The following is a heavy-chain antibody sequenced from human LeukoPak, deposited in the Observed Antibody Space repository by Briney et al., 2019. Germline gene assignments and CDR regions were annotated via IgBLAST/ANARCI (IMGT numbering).Heavy chain of an antibody. CDR1: GYTFTSYG. Sequence: GASVKVSCKXSGYTFTSYGISWVRQAPGQGLEWMGWISAYNGNTNYSQKLQGRVTMTTDTSTSTAYMELRSLRSDDTAVYYCARGRYCSSTSCYTAFDYWGQGTLVTVSS. CDR2: ISAYNGNT. V-gene: IGHV1-18*01. D-gene: IGHD2-2*02. J-gene: IGHJ4*02. CDR3: ARGRYCSSTSCYTAFDY.